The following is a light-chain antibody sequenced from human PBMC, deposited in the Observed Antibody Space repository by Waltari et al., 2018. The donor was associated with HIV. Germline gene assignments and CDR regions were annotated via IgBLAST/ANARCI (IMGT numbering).Light chain of an antibody. CDR3: QQYNSLPWT. CDR1: QTVDKC. V-gene: IGKV1-5*03. Sequence: DIQLTQSPSTLSTSVGDRVILTCRASQTVDKCLAWYKQKLGRAPRVIIYQSSTLENGVPSRFSGSASGVDFTLTISSLQPEDLGTYYCQQYNSLPWTFGQGTRVEV. CDR2: QSS. J-gene: IGKJ1*01.